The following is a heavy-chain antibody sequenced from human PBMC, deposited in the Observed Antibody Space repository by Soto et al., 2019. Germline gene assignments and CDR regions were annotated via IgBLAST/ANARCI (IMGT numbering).Heavy chain of an antibody. Sequence: SETLSLTCTVSGGSISSYYWSWIRQPPGKGLEWIGYIYYSGSTNYNPSLKSRVTISVDTSKNQFSLKLSSVTAADTAVYYCARHPGYGYYYYMDVWGKGTTVTVSS. J-gene: IGHJ6*03. CDR2: IYYSGST. CDR1: GGSISSYY. D-gene: IGHD5-12*01. CDR3: ARHPGYGYYYYMDV. V-gene: IGHV4-59*08.